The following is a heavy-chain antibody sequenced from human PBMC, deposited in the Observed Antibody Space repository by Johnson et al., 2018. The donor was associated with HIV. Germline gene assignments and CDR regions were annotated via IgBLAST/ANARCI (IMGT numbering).Heavy chain of an antibody. CDR2: IRYDGSNK. Sequence: VQLVESGGGVVRPGGSLRLSCAASGFTFDDYGMSWVRQAPGKGLEWVAFIRYDGSNKYYADSVKGRFTISRDNSKNTLYLQMNSLRAEDTAVYYCAKDGGRLRTDAFDIWGQGTMVTVSS. V-gene: IGHV3-30*02. CDR3: AKDGGRLRTDAFDI. D-gene: IGHD2-15*01. CDR1: GFTFDDYG. J-gene: IGHJ3*02.